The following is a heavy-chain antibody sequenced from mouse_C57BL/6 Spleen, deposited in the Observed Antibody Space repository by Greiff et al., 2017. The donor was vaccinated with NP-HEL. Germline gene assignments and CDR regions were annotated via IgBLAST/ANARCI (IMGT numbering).Heavy chain of an antibody. Sequence: VHLVESGPELVKPGASVKISCKASGYAFSSSWMNWVKQRPGKGLEWIGRIYPGDGDTNYNGKFKGKATLTADKSSSTAYMQLSSLTSEDSAVYFCATYYSNAMDYWGQGTSVTVSS. V-gene: IGHV1-82*01. J-gene: IGHJ4*01. CDR3: ATYYSNAMDY. CDR2: IYPGDGDT. CDR1: GYAFSSSW. D-gene: IGHD2-5*01.